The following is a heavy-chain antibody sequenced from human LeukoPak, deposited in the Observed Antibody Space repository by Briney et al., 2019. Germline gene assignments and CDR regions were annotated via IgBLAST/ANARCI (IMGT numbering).Heavy chain of an antibody. V-gene: IGHV1-2*06. Sequence: GASVKVSCKASGYTFTGYYMHWVRQAPGQGLEWMGRINPNSGGTNYAQKFQGRVTMTRDTSISTAYMELSRLRSDDTAVYYCARAYSSSWSGFYYYYYMDVWGKGTTVTVSS. CDR1: GYTFTGYY. CDR2: INPNSGGT. J-gene: IGHJ6*03. D-gene: IGHD6-13*01. CDR3: ARAYSSSWSGFYYYYYMDV.